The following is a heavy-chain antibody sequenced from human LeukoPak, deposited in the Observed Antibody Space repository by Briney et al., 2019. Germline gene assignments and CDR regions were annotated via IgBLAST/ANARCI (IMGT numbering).Heavy chain of an antibody. D-gene: IGHD2-15*01. CDR3: ASEVGYCSGGSCYYFDY. Sequence: PSETLSLTCAVYGGSFSGYYWSWIRQPPGKGLEWIGEINHSGSTNYNPSLKSRVTISVDTSKNQFSLKLSSVTAADTAVYYCASEVGYCSGGSCYYFDYWGQGTLVTVSS. V-gene: IGHV4-34*01. J-gene: IGHJ4*02. CDR2: INHSGST. CDR1: GGSFSGYY.